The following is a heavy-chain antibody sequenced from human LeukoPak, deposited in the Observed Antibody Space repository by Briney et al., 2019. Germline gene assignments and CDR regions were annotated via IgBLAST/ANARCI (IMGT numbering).Heavy chain of an antibody. CDR3: AEWPGGTWGRFEY. CDR2: ISGSGDMT. D-gene: IGHD6-13*01. Sequence: GGSLRLSCAASGFTFSSGAMSWVRQAPGKELEWVSHISGSGDMTYYADSVKGRFTISRDNSRNTLYLQMNSLRAEDTAVYYCAEWPGGTWGRFEYWGQGTLVTVSS. CDR1: GFTFSSGA. V-gene: IGHV3-23*01. J-gene: IGHJ4*02.